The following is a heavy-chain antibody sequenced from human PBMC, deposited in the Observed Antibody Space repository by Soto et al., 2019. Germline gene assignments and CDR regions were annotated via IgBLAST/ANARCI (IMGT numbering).Heavy chain of an antibody. Sequence: QVQLQESGPGLVKPSGTLSLPCAVSGDSIIGTHWWSWVRRPPGKGLAFIGETHHSRGTNYSPSLTSRVTMSQDKSKNQRSRILYSVTAADTGVYYCARYSAASGTYYFDYWGQGTLVTVSS. CDR2: THHSRGT. CDR1: GDSIIGTHW. CDR3: ARYSAASGTYYFDY. J-gene: IGHJ4*01. V-gene: IGHV4-4*02. D-gene: IGHD6-13*01.